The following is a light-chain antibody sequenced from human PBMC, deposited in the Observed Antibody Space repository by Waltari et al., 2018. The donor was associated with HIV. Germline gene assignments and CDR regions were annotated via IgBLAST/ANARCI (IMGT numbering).Light chain of an antibody. CDR1: QSVSSY. J-gene: IGKJ5*01. CDR3: QQRSNRPGIT. V-gene: IGKV3-11*01. Sequence: EIVLTQSPATLSLSPGERAPLSCRASQSVSSYLAWYQQKPGQAPRLLIYDASNRATGIPARFSGSGSGTDFTLTISSLEPEDFAVYYCQQRSNRPGITFGQGTRLEIK. CDR2: DAS.